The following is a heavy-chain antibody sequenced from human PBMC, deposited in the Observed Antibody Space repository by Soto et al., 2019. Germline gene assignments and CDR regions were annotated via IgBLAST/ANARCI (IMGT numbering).Heavy chain of an antibody. Sequence: GASVKVSCKASGFTFTSSAVQWVRQARGQRLEWIGWTVVGSGNTNYAQKFQERVTITRDMSTSTAYMELSSLRSEDTAVYYCAARPVLRFLEWLLWGLYGMNVWGQGTTVTVSS. D-gene: IGHD3-3*01. CDR3: AARPVLRFLEWLLWGLYGMNV. CDR1: GFTFTSSA. V-gene: IGHV1-58*01. J-gene: IGHJ6*02. CDR2: TVVGSGNT.